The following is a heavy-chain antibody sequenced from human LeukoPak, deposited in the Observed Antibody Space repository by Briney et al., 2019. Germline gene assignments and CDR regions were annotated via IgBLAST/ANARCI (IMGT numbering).Heavy chain of an antibody. V-gene: IGHV4-59*01. CDR3: ARAVGGDGSGSL. Sequence: SETLSLTCTVSGDSISTYYWSWIRQPPGKGLEWIGYIYYRVTSDYNPSLKSRVTMSVDMSTRQISLKLRSVTAADTAVYYCARAVGGDGSGSLWGPGTLVTVSS. J-gene: IGHJ4*02. CDR1: GDSISTYY. CDR2: IYYRVTS. D-gene: IGHD3-10*01.